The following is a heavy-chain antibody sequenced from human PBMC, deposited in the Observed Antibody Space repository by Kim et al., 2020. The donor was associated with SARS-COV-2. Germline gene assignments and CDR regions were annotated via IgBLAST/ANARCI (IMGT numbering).Heavy chain of an antibody. CDR3: AKVYYHDSSGYVSLGAFDI. V-gene: IGHV3-23*01. CDR1: GFTFSSYA. CDR2: ISGSGGST. J-gene: IGHJ3*02. Sequence: GGSLRLSCAASGFTFSSYAMSWVRQAPGKGLEWVSAISGSGGSTYYADSVKGRFTISRDNSKNTLYLQMNSMRAEDTAVYYCAKVYYHDSSGYVSLGAFDIWGQGTMVTVSS. D-gene: IGHD3-22*01.